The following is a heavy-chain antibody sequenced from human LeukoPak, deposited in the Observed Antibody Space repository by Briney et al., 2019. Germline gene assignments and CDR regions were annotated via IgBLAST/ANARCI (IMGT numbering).Heavy chain of an antibody. V-gene: IGHV3-64*01. D-gene: IGHD2-15*01. Sequence: AGGSLRLSCAASGFTFSSYAMHWVRQAPGKGLEYVSAISSNGGSTYYANSVKGRFTISRDNSKNTLYLQMGSLRAEDMAVYYCERDPAVSEYYFDYWGQGTLVTVSS. CDR2: ISSNGGST. CDR1: GFTFSSYA. J-gene: IGHJ4*02. CDR3: ERDPAVSEYYFDY.